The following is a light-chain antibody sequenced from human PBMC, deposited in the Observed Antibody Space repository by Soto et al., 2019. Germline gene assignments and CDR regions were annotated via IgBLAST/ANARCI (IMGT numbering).Light chain of an antibody. CDR1: SSDVGGYNH. CDR3: SSSTTSSTRV. Sequence: QSALTRPASVSGSPGQSIPIFCTGSSSDVGGYNHVSWYQQHPGKAPKLMIYDVSNRPSGVSNRFSGSKSGNTASLTISGLQAEDEADYYCSSSTTSSTRVFGTGTKVTVL. J-gene: IGLJ1*01. CDR2: DVS. V-gene: IGLV2-14*03.